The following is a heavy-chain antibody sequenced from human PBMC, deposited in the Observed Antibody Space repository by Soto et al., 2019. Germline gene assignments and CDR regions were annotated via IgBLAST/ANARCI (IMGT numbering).Heavy chain of an antibody. CDR3: ASRNWGSDAFDI. Sequence: GESLKISCKGSGYSFTSYWITWVRQVPGKGLEWMGRIDPSDSYTNYSPSFQGHVIISADKSINTAYLQWSSLKASDTAMYYCASRNWGSDAFDIWGQGTMVTVSS. V-gene: IGHV5-10-1*01. CDR2: IDPSDSYT. J-gene: IGHJ3*02. D-gene: IGHD7-27*01. CDR1: GYSFTSYW.